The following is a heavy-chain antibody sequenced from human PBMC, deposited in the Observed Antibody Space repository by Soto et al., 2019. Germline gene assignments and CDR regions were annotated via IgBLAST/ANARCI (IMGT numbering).Heavy chain of an antibody. CDR1: GFTFSSLA. CDR2: VSYDGNKK. CDR3: ARDRDMIVVVAAFDY. J-gene: IGHJ4*02. V-gene: IGHV3-30-3*01. D-gene: IGHD3-22*01. Sequence: WGSLRLSCAASGFTFSSLAMHGVRQPPGKGLEWVALVSYDGNKKFYADSVKGRFTVSRDNSKNTLYLEMNSPRAEDTAVYYCARDRDMIVVVAAFDYWGQGTLVTV.